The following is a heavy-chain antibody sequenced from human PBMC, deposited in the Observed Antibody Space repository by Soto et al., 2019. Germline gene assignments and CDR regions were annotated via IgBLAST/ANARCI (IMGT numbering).Heavy chain of an antibody. Sequence: WASVTVSSQAAGYTFTSYYMHWVRQAPGQGLEWMGIINPSGGSTSYAQKFQGRVTMTRDTSTSTVYMELSSLRSEDTAVYYCAREKDPFGQFDYWGQGTLVTVSS. CDR1: GYTFTSYY. CDR2: INPSGGST. D-gene: IGHD3-3*01. V-gene: IGHV1-46*03. CDR3: AREKDPFGQFDY. J-gene: IGHJ4*02.